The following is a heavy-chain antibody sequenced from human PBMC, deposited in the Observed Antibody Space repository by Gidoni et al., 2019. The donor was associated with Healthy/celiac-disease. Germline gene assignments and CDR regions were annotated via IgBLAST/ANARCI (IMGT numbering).Heavy chain of an antibody. CDR1: GATYSSYA. J-gene: IGHJ5*02. V-gene: IGHV1-69*01. Sequence: QVQLVQSGAEVTKPGYSVKVSCTASGATYSSYAISWVRQAPGQGLEWMGGLIPIFGTANYSQKFQGRVTITAYESTSTAYMELSSLRSEDTAVYYCARSDTMGRLNWFDPWCQGTLVTVSS. CDR3: ARSDTMGRLNWFDP. CDR2: LIPIFGTA. D-gene: IGHD3-10*01.